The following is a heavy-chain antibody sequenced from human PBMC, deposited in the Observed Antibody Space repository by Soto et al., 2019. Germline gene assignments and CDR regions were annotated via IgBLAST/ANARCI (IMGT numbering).Heavy chain of an antibody. Sequence: PGGSLRLSCAASGFTLSDYYMSWIRQAPGKGLEWISYISSSSSYTNYAESVKGRFTISRDNAKKSLYLQMNSLRAEDTAVYYCARDPYSGSSYSDYWGQGTLVTVSS. CDR1: GFTLSDYY. D-gene: IGHD1-26*01. J-gene: IGHJ4*02. V-gene: IGHV3-11*05. CDR3: ARDPYSGSSYSDY. CDR2: ISSSSSYT.